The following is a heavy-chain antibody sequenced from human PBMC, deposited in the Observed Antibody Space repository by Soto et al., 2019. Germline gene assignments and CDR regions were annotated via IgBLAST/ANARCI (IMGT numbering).Heavy chain of an antibody. CDR1: GYIVTAYS. V-gene: IGHV1-46*01. J-gene: IGHJ1*01. D-gene: IGHD2-15*01. CDR3: AREENCRGGTCYSEYFHH. CDR2: VNPSGGSA. Sequence: QVQLVQSGAEVKKPGASVKVSCKTSGYIVTAYSMRCVRQAPGQGLEWMGVVNPSGGSAHYAQSFEGRVTLTRDTSTSTFYMELSSLRSEDTAVYYCAREENCRGGTCYSEYFHHWGQGTLVTDSS.